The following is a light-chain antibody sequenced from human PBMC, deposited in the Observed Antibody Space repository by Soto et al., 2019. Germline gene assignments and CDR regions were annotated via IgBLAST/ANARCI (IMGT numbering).Light chain of an antibody. CDR1: QSVSSY. Sequence: EIVLTQSPATLSLSPGERATLSCRASQSVSSYLAGYQQKPGQAPRLLIYDASNRATGIPARCSGSRSGTDNTLTIGSLAPEDFAVYYCQQRSNWLLAFGGGTKVEIK. V-gene: IGKV3-11*01. J-gene: IGKJ4*01. CDR2: DAS. CDR3: QQRSNWLLA.